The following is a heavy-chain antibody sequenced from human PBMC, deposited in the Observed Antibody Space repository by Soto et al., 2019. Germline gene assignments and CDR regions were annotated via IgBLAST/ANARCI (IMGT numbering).Heavy chain of an antibody. D-gene: IGHD2-21*01. J-gene: IGHJ4*02. CDR2: IYYSGIR. CDR3: ARDRMTTCGSGKLYYFDY. V-gene: IGHV4-39*02. Sequence: SSETLSLTCTVSGGSITNSSSYWGWIRQPPGKGLEWMGSIYYSGIRYNNPSLKSRVTMSLDTSTNQFSLRLTSVTAADTAVYYCARDRMTTCGSGKLYYFDYWGQGTPVTVSS. CDR1: GGSITNSSSY.